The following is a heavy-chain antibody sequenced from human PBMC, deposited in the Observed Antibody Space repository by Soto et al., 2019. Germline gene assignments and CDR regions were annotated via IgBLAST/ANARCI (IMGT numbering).Heavy chain of an antibody. J-gene: IGHJ3*02. CDR3: ATAPPEYQLLSYAFDI. Sequence: EASIKVSCKVSGYTLTELSMHWVRQAPGKGHEWIEGFDPEDGETIYAQKFQGRVTMTEDTSTDTAYMELSSLRSEDTVLFYCATAPPEYQLLSYAFDIWGQGTMFTVSS. CDR1: GYTLTELS. CDR2: FDPEDGET. D-gene: IGHD2-2*01. V-gene: IGHV1-24*01.